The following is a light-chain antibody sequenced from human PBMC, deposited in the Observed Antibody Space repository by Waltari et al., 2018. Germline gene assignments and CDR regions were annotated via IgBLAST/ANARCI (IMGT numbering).Light chain of an antibody. CDR1: QTIFTY. CDR2: RAS. Sequence: DIQMTQSPSSLSASVGDRVTITCRANQTIFTYLNWYQQKPMRAPKLLFYRASNLHGGFPSRFSGSGSGTDFTLTISSLQPEDFSTYYCQQSYNTPWTFGQGTKVEI. J-gene: IGKJ1*01. V-gene: IGKV1-39*01. CDR3: QQSYNTPWT.